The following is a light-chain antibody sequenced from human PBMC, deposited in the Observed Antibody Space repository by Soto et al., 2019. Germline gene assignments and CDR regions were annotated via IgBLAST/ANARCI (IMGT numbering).Light chain of an antibody. Sequence: EIVLTQSPGTLSLSPGERATLSCRASQSVSGNYSAWYQQKLGQAPRLLIYGATSRATGIPDRFSGSVSGTDFTLTISRLEPEDFAVYYCQQYGRSATFTFGPGTKVDIK. CDR3: QQYGRSATFT. V-gene: IGKV3-20*01. J-gene: IGKJ3*01. CDR2: GAT. CDR1: QSVSGNY.